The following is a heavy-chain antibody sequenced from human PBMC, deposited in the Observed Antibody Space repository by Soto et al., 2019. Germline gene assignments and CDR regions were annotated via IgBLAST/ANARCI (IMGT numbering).Heavy chain of an antibody. CDR3: ARWPAVLRYFDWSNQGGYGMDV. J-gene: IGHJ6*02. Sequence: PSETLSLTCAVYGGSFSGYYWSWIRQPPGKGLEWIGEINHSGSTNYNPSLKSRVTISVDTSKNQFSLKLSSVTAADTAVYYCARWPAVLRYFDWSNQGGYGMDVGGQGTTVTVS. V-gene: IGHV4-34*01. D-gene: IGHD3-9*01. CDR1: GGSFSGYY. CDR2: INHSGST.